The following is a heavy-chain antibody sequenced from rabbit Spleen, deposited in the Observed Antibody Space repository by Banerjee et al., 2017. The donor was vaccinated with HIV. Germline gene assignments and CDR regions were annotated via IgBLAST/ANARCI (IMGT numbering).Heavy chain of an antibody. CDR3: ARRDGSASGYNGGMDL. Sequence: QEQLEESGGDLVKPEGSLTLTCTASGFSFNSYGVSWVRQAPGKGLEWIGCIGVGSSDSTYYASWAKGRFTISKTSSTTVTLQMTSLPVADTATYFCARRDGSASGYNGGMDLWGPGTLVTVS. J-gene: IGHJ6*01. D-gene: IGHD5-1*01. CDR2: IGVGSSDST. CDR1: GFSFNSYG. V-gene: IGHV1S45*01.